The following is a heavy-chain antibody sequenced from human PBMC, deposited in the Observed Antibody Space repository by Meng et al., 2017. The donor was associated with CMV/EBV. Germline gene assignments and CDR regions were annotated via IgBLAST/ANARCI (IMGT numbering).Heavy chain of an antibody. CDR1: GGSISSSSYY. CDR3: ARAIVLMVYAENWFDP. D-gene: IGHD2-8*01. V-gene: IGHV4-39*07. CDR2: IYYSGST. J-gene: IGHJ5*02. Sequence: QGPGPGLVKPSETLSLTCTVSGGSISSSSYYWGWIRQPPGKGLEWIGSIYYSGSTYYNPSLKSRVTISVDTSKNQFSLKLSSVTAADTAVYYCARAIVLMVYAENWFDPWGQGTLVTVSS.